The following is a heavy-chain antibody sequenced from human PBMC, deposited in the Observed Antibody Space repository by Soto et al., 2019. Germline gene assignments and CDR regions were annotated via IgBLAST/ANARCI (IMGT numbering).Heavy chain of an antibody. V-gene: IGHV4-39*01. CDR2: IYYSGST. D-gene: IGHD3-3*01. CDR3: ARTIENWYFDL. J-gene: IGHJ2*01. CDR1: GGSISSSSYY. Sequence: QLQLQESGPGLVKPSETLSLTCTVSGGSISSSSYYWGWIRQPPGKGLEWIGSIYYSGSTYYNPSLKSRVTISVDTSKNQFSLKLSSVTAADTAVYYCARTIENWYFDLWGRGTLVTVSS.